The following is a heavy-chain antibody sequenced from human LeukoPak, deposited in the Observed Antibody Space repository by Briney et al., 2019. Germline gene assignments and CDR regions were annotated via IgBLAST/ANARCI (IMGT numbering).Heavy chain of an antibody. D-gene: IGHD3-22*01. Sequence: SETLSLTCTVSGGSISSYYWSWIRQPPGKGLEWIGEINHSGSTNYNPSLKSRVTISVDTSKNQFSLKLSSVTAADTAVYYCARVYYDSSGYYGSNDYWGQGTLVTVSS. J-gene: IGHJ4*02. CDR1: GGSISSYY. CDR3: ARVYYDSSGYYGSNDY. V-gene: IGHV4-34*01. CDR2: INHSGST.